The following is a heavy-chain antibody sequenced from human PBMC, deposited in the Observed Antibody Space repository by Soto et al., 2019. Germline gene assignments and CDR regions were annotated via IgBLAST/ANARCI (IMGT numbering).Heavy chain of an antibody. CDR1: GGSISSSNW. D-gene: IGHD3-10*01. V-gene: IGHV4-4*02. CDR3: ARDLSVGPERYYGSGSHFDY. J-gene: IGHJ4*02. CDR2: IYHSGST. Sequence: QVQLQESGPGLVKPSGTLSLTCAVSGGSISSSNWWSWVRQPPGKGLEWIGEIYHSGSTNYNPSLKSRVTISVDKSKNQFSLKLSSVTAADTAVYYCARDLSVGPERYYGSGSHFDYWGQGTLVTVSS.